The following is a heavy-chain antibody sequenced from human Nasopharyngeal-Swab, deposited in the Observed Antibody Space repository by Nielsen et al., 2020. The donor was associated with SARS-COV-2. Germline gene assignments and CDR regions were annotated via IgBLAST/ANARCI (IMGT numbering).Heavy chain of an antibody. CDR3: ARTPYCGGDCYRHFDY. J-gene: IGHJ4*02. D-gene: IGHD2-21*02. Sequence: SSVKVSCKASGGTFSSYAISWVRQAPGQGFDWMGGIIPILGVANYAQKFQGRVTITADKSTSTAYMELSSLRSEDTAVYYCARTPYCGGDCYRHFDYWGQGTLVTVSS. CDR2: IIPILGVA. CDR1: GGTFSSYA. V-gene: IGHV1-69*10.